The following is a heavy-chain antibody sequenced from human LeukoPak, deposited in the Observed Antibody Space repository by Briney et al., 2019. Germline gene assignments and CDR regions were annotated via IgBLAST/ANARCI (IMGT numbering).Heavy chain of an antibody. CDR3: ATDYYCYGMDV. CDR2: INLSGGST. CDR1: GYTFTSYY. V-gene: IGHV1-46*01. Sequence: GASVKVSCKASGYTFTSYYMHWVRQAPGQGLEWMGIINLSGGSTSYAQKFQGRVTMTRDTSTSTVYMELSSLRSEDTAVYYCATDYYCYGMDVWGQGTTVTVSS. J-gene: IGHJ6*02.